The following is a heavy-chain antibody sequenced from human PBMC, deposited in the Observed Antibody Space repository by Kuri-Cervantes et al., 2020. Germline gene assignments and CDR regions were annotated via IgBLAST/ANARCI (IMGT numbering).Heavy chain of an antibody. CDR3: ASSQGSGSGSYSPDAFDI. CDR2: INAGNGNT. J-gene: IGHJ3*02. Sequence: ASVKVSCKASGYTFTSYAMHWVRQAPGQRLEWMGWINAGNGNTKYSQKFQGRVTITRDTSASTAYMELSSLRSEDTAVYYCASSQGSGSGSYSPDAFDIWAKGQWSPSPQ. D-gene: IGHD3-10*01. V-gene: IGHV1-3*01. CDR1: GYTFTSYA.